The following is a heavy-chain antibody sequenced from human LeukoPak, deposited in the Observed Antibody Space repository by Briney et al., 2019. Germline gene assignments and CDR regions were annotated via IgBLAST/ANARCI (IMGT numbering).Heavy chain of an antibody. Sequence: KPGGSLRLSCAASGFTFSDYYMSWIRQAPGKGLEWIGEINHSGSTNYNPSLKSRVAISVDTSKNQFSLKLSSVTAADTAVYYCASITIYGGPTENPDAFDIWGQGTMVTVSS. CDR2: INHSGST. D-gene: IGHD3-3*01. V-gene: IGHV4-34*01. J-gene: IGHJ3*02. CDR3: ASITIYGGPTENPDAFDI. CDR1: GFTFSDYY.